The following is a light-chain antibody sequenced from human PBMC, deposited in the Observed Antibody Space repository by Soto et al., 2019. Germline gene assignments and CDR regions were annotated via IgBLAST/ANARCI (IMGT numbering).Light chain of an antibody. V-gene: IGLV2-23*01. CDR2: EGT. CDR3: CSYALL. Sequence: QSVLTQPASVSGSPGQSITIYCTGTSGDVGGYKFVSWYQQHPGKAPKLIIYEGTKRPSGVSNRFSGSKSGNTASLTISGLQAEDEADYYCCSYALLFGTGTKV. CDR1: SGDVGGYKF. J-gene: IGLJ1*01.